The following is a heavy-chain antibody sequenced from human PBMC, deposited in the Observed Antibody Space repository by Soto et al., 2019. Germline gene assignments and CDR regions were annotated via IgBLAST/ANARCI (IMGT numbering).Heavy chain of an antibody. CDR3: AKGGSSWTEWFDP. Sequence: ASVKVSCKASGYPLTTKYLHWVRQAPGQGLEWMGWINPSSGGTKEAQKFRGRVTMTRDTSISAAYMELSRLTSDDTAVYYCAKGGSSWTEWFDPWGQGTLVTVSS. V-gene: IGHV1-2*02. CDR2: INPSSGGT. J-gene: IGHJ5*02. D-gene: IGHD6-13*01. CDR1: GYPLTTKY.